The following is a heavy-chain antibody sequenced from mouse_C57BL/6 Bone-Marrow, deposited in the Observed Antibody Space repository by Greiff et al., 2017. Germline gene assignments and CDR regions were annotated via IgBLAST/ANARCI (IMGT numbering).Heavy chain of an antibody. J-gene: IGHJ2*01. D-gene: IGHD2-4*01. CDR2: IYPSDSET. CDR1: GYTFTSYW. Sequence: VQLQQSGAELVRPGSSVKLSCKASGYTFTSYWMDWVKQRPGQGLEWIGNIYPSDSETHYNQKFKDKATLTVDKSSSTAYMQLSSLTSEDSAVYYCARGGFYYDYDGYFDDWGQGTTLTVSS. V-gene: IGHV1-61*01. CDR3: ARGGFYYDYDGYFDD.